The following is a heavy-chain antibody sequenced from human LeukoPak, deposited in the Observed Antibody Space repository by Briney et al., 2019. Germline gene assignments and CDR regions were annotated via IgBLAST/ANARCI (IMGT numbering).Heavy chain of an antibody. V-gene: IGHV4-4*09. J-gene: IGHJ4*02. Sequence: SETLSLSCTVSGDSIGNYYWSWIRQPPGKGLEWIGYIYTSGSTNYHPSLKSRVTISVDTSKSQFSLKLSSLTAADTAVYYCARRRTYGSGGSFDYWGQGTLVTVSS. D-gene: IGHD3-16*01. CDR2: IYTSGST. CDR3: ARRRTYGSGGSFDY. CDR1: GDSIGNYY.